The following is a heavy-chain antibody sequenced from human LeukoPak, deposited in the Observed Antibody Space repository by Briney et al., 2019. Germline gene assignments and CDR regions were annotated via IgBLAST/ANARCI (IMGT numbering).Heavy chain of an antibody. CDR2: IYYSGST. CDR3: ARVMAAAGAFDI. D-gene: IGHD6-13*01. Sequence: SETLSLTCTVSGGPISSYYWSWIRQPPGKGLEWIGHIYYSGSTNYNPSLKSRVTISVDTSKNQFSLKLSSVTAADTAVYYCARVMAAAGAFDIWGQGTMVTVSS. V-gene: IGHV4-59*01. CDR1: GGPISSYY. J-gene: IGHJ3*02.